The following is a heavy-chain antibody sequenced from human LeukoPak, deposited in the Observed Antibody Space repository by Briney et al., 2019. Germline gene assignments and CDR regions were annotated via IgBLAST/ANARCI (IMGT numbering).Heavy chain of an antibody. CDR1: GFTFDDYA. J-gene: IGHJ4*02. V-gene: IGHV3-9*01. CDR2: ISWNSGSI. D-gene: IGHD4-17*01. Sequence: GGSLRLSCAASGFTFDDYAMHWVRQAPGKGLEWVSGISWNSGSIGYAGSVKGRFTISRDNAKNSLYLQMNSLRAEDTALYYCAKVYGDYQAYYFDYWGQGTLVIVSS. CDR3: AKVYGDYQAYYFDY.